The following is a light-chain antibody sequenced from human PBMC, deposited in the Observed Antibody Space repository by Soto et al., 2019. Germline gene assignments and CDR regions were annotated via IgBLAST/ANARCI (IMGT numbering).Light chain of an antibody. CDR2: GAS. CDR1: QNVDSNY. CDR3: QQYGSLSWT. J-gene: IGKJ1*01. V-gene: IGKV3-20*01. Sequence: EIVLTQSPGTLSLSPGERATLSCRASQNVDSNYLAWYQQKPGQAPRIIIFGASGMATGIPVRLSGSGSGTDFNLTISGLEPADFAVYYCQQYGSLSWTFGQGTKVEIK.